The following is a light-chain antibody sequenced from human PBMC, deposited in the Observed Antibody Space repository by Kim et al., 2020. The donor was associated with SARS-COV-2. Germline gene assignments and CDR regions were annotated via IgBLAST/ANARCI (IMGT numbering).Light chain of an antibody. J-gene: IGKJ1*01. CDR2: AAS. CDR1: QGISNY. Sequence: DIQMTQSPSSLSASVGDRVTITCRASQGISNYLAWYQQKPEKVPKLLIYAASTLQSGVSSRFSGSGSGTDFSLTISSLQPEDVASYYCQKYDRAPWTFGQGTKVDIK. V-gene: IGKV1-27*01. CDR3: QKYDRAPWT.